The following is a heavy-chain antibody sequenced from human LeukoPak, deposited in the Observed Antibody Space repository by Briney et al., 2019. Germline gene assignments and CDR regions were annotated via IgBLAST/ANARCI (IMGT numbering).Heavy chain of an antibody. J-gene: IGHJ3*02. CDR1: GGSFSGYY. CDR3: ARPREPYSSSSTPAQAFDI. V-gene: IGHV4-34*01. CDR2: INHSEST. Sequence: SETLSLTCAAYGGSFSGYYWSWIRQPPGKGLEWIGEINHSESTNYNPSLKSRVTISVDTSKNQFSLKLSSATAADTAVYYCARPREPYSSSSTPAQAFDIWGQGTMVTVSS. D-gene: IGHD6-6*01.